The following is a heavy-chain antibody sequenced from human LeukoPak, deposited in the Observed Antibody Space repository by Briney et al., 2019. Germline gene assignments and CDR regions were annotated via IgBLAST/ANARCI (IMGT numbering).Heavy chain of an antibody. CDR1: GGTFSGYA. Sequence: SVKVSCKASGGTFSGYAISWVRQAPGQGLEWMGGIIPIFGTANYAQKFQGRVTITADESTSTAYMELSSLRSEDTAVYYCAREERDGYNEEKDYWGQGTLVTVSS. CDR3: AREERDGYNEEKDY. CDR2: IIPIFGTA. V-gene: IGHV1-69*13. D-gene: IGHD5-24*01. J-gene: IGHJ4*02.